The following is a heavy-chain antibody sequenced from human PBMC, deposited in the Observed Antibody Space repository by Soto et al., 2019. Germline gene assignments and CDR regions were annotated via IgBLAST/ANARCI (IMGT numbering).Heavy chain of an antibody. CDR2: ISDYGGNT. V-gene: IGHV1-18*01. CDR3: AGDNLVPVASGIDY. J-gene: IGHJ4*02. CDR1: GYTFTNYG. D-gene: IGHD2-2*01. Sequence: QVQLVQSGAEVKKPGASVKVSCKASGYTFTNYGISWVRQAPGQGLEWMGWISDYGGNTNYAQKREGRGTRSTDGSTSTAYMGLRSTRSDDTAVYYGAGDNLVPVASGIDYWGQGALVAVSS.